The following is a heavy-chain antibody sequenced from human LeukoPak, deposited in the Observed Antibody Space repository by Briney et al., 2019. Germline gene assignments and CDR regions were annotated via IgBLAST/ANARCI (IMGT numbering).Heavy chain of an antibody. CDR2: MNPNSGNT. D-gene: IGHD3-22*01. CDR1: GYTFTSYD. J-gene: IGHJ4*02. Sequence: ASVKVSCKASGYTFTSYDINWVRQATGQGLEWMGWMNPNSGNTGYAQKFQGRVTITRNTSISTAYMELSSLRSEDTAVYYCARGRHYYDSRGSISSSLDYWGQGTLVTVSS. CDR3: ARGRHYYDSRGSISSSLDY. V-gene: IGHV1-8*03.